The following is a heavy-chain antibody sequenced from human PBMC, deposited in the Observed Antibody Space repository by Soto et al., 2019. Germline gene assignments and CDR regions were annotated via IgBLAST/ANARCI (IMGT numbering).Heavy chain of an antibody. CDR3: ARRYCSSTSCYEGTPNNWFDP. CDR2: ISAYNGNT. Sequence: QVQLVQSGAEVKKPGASVKVSCKASGYTFTSYGISWVRQAPGQGLEWMGWISAYNGNTNYAQKLQGRVTMTTDTSTSTAYMELRSLRSDDTAVYYCARRYCSSTSCYEGTPNNWFDPWGQGTLVTVSS. CDR1: GYTFTSYG. D-gene: IGHD2-2*01. J-gene: IGHJ5*02. V-gene: IGHV1-18*01.